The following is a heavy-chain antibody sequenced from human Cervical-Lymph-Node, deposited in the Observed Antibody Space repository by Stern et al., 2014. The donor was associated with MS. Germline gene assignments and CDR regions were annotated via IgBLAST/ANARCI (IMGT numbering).Heavy chain of an antibody. CDR3: ARDPYGDHGPFDY. CDR1: GFTFSYYG. D-gene: IGHD4-17*01. V-gene: IGHV3-33*01. Sequence: DQLVESGGGVVQPGGSLRLSCAASGFTFSYYGMHWVRQAPGKGLGWVAVIWYDGSNKYYADSVKGRFTISRDNSQNTLYLQMNSLRDDDTSVYYCARDPYGDHGPFDYWGQGTLVTVSS. J-gene: IGHJ4*02. CDR2: IWYDGSNK.